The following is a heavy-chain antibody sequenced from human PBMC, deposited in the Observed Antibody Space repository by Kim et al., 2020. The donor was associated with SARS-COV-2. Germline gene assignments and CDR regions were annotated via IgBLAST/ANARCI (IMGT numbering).Heavy chain of an antibody. Sequence: GGSLRLSCAASRFTFSSYGLHWVRQAPGKGLEWVAVIWYDGSNKYHADSVKGRFTISRDNSKNTRYLQMNNLRAEDTAVYYCAKERRKYCSGGSCHLEYWGQGTLVTVSS. CDR3: AKERRKYCSGGSCHLEY. CDR1: RFTFSSYG. J-gene: IGHJ4*02. D-gene: IGHD2-15*01. CDR2: IWYDGSNK. V-gene: IGHV3-33*06.